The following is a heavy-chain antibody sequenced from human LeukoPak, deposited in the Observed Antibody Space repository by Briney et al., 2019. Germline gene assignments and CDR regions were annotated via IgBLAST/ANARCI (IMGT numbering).Heavy chain of an antibody. CDR3: ARAYYDSSGYYYEGYFQD. J-gene: IGHJ1*01. CDR1: GFTFSTYS. CDR2: ISSSSTTM. V-gene: IGHV3-48*02. Sequence: GGSLRLSCAASGFTFSTYSMTWVRQAPGKGLDWVSYISSSSTTMYYADSVKGRFTISRDNAKNSLYLQMNSLRDEDTAVYYCARAYYDSSGYYYEGYFQDWGQGTLVTVSS. D-gene: IGHD3-22*01.